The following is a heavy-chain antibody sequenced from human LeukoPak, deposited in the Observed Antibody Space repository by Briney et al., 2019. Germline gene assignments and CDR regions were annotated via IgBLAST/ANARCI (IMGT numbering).Heavy chain of an antibody. CDR3: ARQRRLELPDY. J-gene: IGHJ4*02. CDR2: ISYSGNI. V-gene: IGHV4-39*01. D-gene: IGHD3-16*01. CDR1: GGSITSGSHY. Sequence: PSETLSLTCTVSGGSITSGSHYWGWVRQPPGKGLEWIVSISYSGNIYYNPSLKSRVTISVDTSKNQFSLKLSSVTAADTAVYYCARQRRLELPDYWGQGTLVTVSS.